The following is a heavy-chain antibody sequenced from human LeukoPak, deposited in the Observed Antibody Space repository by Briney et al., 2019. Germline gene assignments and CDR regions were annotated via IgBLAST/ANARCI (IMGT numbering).Heavy chain of an antibody. V-gene: IGHV4-4*02. D-gene: IGHD6-13*01. CDR1: GGSISSSNW. CDR2: IYHSGST. J-gene: IGHJ6*04. CDR3: ARQVRGIAAKMDV. Sequence: PSGTLSLTCAVSGGSISSSNWWSWVRQPPGKGLEWIGEIYHSGSTNYNPSLKSRVTISVDKSKNQFSLKLSSVTAADTAVYYCARQVRGIAAKMDVWGKGTTVTVSS.